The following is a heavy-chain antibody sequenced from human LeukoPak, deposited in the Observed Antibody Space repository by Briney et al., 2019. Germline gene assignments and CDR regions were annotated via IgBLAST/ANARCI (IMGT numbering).Heavy chain of an antibody. CDR1: GGTFSSYA. CDR3: ARDLVNYYDSSGYHGFDY. V-gene: IGHV1-2*04. CDR2: INPNSGGT. D-gene: IGHD3-22*01. Sequence: ASVKVSCKASGGTFSSYAISWVRQAPGQGLEWMGWINPNSGGTNYAQKFQGWVTMTRDTSISTAYMELSRLRSDDTAVYYCARDLVNYYDSSGYHGFDYWGQGTLVTVSS. J-gene: IGHJ4*02.